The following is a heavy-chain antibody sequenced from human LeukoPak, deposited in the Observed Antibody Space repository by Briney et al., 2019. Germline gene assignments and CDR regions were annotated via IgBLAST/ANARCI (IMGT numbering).Heavy chain of an antibody. V-gene: IGHV3-30*04. J-gene: IGHJ1*01. CDR2: ISYDGSNK. Sequence: PGGSLRLSCAASGFTFSSYAMHWVRQAPGKGLEWVAVISYDGSNKYYADSVKGRFTISRDNSKNTLYLQMNSLRAEDTAVYYCARDNLITEYFQHWGQGTLVTVSS. D-gene: IGHD2-8*01. CDR3: ARDNLITEYFQH. CDR1: GFTFSSYA.